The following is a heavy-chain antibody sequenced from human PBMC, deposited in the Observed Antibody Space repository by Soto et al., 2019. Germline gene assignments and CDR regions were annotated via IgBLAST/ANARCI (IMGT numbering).Heavy chain of an antibody. V-gene: IGHV3-23*01. J-gene: IGHJ6*02. D-gene: IGHD6-6*01. Sequence: EVQLLDSGGGLVQPGGSLRLSCAASGFTFSSYAMSWVRQAPGKGLEWVSAISGSAITTYYADSVKGRFTISRDNSKNTVYLQMNSLRAEDTAIYYCAKVIVARGGMDVWGRGTIVTVSS. CDR3: AKVIVARGGMDV. CDR1: GFTFSSYA. CDR2: ISGSAITT.